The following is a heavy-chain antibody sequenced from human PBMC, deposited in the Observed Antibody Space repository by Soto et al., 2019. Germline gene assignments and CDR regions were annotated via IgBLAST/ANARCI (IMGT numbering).Heavy chain of an antibody. D-gene: IGHD5-18*01. CDR3: ARQLTGYSYGSLYYYYYYGMDV. V-gene: IGHV4-39*01. CDR1: GGSIRSSSYC. CDR2: IYYSGST. J-gene: IGHJ6*02. Sequence: SETISVTCTAAGGSIRSSSYCWGWIRQPPGKGLEWIGRIYYSGSTYYNPSLKSRVTISVDTSKNQFSLKLSSVTAADTAVYYCARQLTGYSYGSLYYYYYYGMDVWGQGTTVTVSS.